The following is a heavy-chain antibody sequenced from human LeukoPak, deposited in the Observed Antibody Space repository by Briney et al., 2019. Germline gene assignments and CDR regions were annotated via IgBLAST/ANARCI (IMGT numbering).Heavy chain of an antibody. CDR3: ARGSRWSGEKVGYFDR. D-gene: IGHD3-10*01. Sequence: PSETLSLTCTVSGGSISSSSYYWGWIRQPPGKGLEWIGDINPSGITNYNQSLKSRVTISADTPKNQFSLRLSSVTAADTAVYYCARGSRWSGEKVGYFDRWGQGNLVTVSS. CDR2: INPSGIT. J-gene: IGHJ4*02. CDR1: GGSISSSSYY. V-gene: IGHV4-39*07.